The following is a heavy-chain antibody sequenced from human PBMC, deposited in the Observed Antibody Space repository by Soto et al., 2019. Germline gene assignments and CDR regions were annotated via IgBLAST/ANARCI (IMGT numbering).Heavy chain of an antibody. Sequence: SETLSLTCTVSGGSLSSSSYYWGWIRQPPGKGLEWIGSIYYSGGTYYNPSLKSRVTISVDTSKNQFSLKLSSVTAADTAVYYCARRLYYDSSGFEGGGMDVWGQGTTVTVSS. V-gene: IGHV4-39*01. CDR2: IYYSGGT. CDR1: GGSLSSSSYY. J-gene: IGHJ6*02. CDR3: ARRLYYDSSGFEGGGMDV. D-gene: IGHD3-22*01.